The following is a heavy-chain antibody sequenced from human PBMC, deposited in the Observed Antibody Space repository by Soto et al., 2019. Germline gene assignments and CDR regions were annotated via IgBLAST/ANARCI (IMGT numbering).Heavy chain of an antibody. CDR2: ISAYDGKT. J-gene: IGHJ5*02. CDR1: GYTFNTYG. V-gene: IGHV1-18*01. D-gene: IGHD3-3*01. Sequence: ASVKVSCKTSGYTFNTYGINWVRQAPGQGLELMGWISAYDGKTTYAEKFRGRVTMTTDTSTSTAYMELRSLRSDDTAIYYCARDPHEFWTSYWFDPWGQGTRFTVSS. CDR3: ARDPHEFWTSYWFDP.